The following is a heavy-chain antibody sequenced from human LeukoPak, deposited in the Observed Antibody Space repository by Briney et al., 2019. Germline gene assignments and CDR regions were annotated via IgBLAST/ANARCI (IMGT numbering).Heavy chain of an antibody. D-gene: IGHD3-22*01. V-gene: IGHV4-30-4*01. CDR1: GGSISGGDYY. J-gene: IGHJ4*02. Sequence: SQTLSLTCTVSGGSISGGDYYWSWIRQPPGKGLEWIGYIYYSGSTYYNPSLKSRVTISVDTSKNQFSLKLSSVTAADTAVYYCARSPDHYDSSGYYGDWGQGTLVTVSS. CDR3: ARSPDHYDSSGYYGD. CDR2: IYYSGST.